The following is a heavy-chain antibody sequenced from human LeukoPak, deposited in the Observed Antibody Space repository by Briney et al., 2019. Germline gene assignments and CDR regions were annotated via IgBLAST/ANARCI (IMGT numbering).Heavy chain of an antibody. V-gene: IGHV4-34*01. CDR2: INHSGST. J-gene: IGHJ6*02. CDR3: ARGRPRYYYYYYGMDV. D-gene: IGHD6-6*01. Sequence: SETLSLTCAVYGGSFSGYYWSWIRQPPGKGLEWIGGINHSGSTNYNPSLKSRVTISVDTSKNQFSLKLSSVTAADTAVYYCARGRPRYYYYYYGMDVWGQGTTVTVSS. CDR1: GGSFSGYY.